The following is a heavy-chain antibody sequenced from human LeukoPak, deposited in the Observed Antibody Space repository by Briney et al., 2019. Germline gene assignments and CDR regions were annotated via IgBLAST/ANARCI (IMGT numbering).Heavy chain of an antibody. CDR1: LFNVSANF. J-gene: IGHJ3*02. CDR2: IYSSVST. Sequence: GGSLRLSCATSLFNVSANFMNWVRQAPGTGGDWVSVIYSSVSTYYADSVRGRFTLSRDNLKKTLYLHMNSLRVDDTAVYYWARGITRPTYGYSDGWIAFDIWGQGTMITVSS. CDR3: ARGITRPTYGYSDGWIAFDI. D-gene: IGHD5-12*01. V-gene: IGHV3-53*01.